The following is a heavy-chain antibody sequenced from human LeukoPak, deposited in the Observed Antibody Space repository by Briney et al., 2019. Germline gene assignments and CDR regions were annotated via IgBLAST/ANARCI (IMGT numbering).Heavy chain of an antibody. CDR3: AGGAHTSGRYVLYY. CDR1: GGTFSSYA. Sequence: GASVKVSCKASGGTFSSYAISWVRQAHGQGLEWMGGIIPIFGTATYAQKFQSRVTIISEESTSTAYIGLSSLRPEDPAVYYWAGGAHTSGRYVLYYWGQGTLVTVSS. V-gene: IGHV1-69*13. CDR2: IIPIFGTA. D-gene: IGHD6-19*01. J-gene: IGHJ4*02.